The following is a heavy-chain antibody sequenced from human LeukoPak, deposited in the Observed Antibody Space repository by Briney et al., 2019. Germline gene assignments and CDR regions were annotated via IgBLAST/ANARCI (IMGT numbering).Heavy chain of an antibody. D-gene: IGHD3-22*01. CDR1: GFTFSSYS. CDR3: AKDYGNDSSGFNY. Sequence: GGSLRLSCAAYGFTFSSYSMNWVRQAPGMGLEWVSFISTSSSYIYYADSVKGRFTISRDNAKNSLYLEMNSLRAEDTAVYYCAKDYGNDSSGFNYWGQGTLVTVSS. CDR2: ISTSSSYI. J-gene: IGHJ4*02. V-gene: IGHV3-21*01.